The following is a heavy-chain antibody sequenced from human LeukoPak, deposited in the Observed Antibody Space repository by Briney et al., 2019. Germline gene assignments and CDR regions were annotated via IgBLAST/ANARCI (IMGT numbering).Heavy chain of an antibody. Sequence: GGSLRLSCAASGFTVSSNYMSWVRQAPGRGLEWVSAISGSGGSTYYADSVKGRFTISRDNSKNTLYLQMNSLRAEDTAVYYCAKYRSTMVRGVITPLDYWGQGTLVTVSS. CDR3: AKYRSTMVRGVITPLDY. V-gene: IGHV3-23*01. CDR2: ISGSGGST. J-gene: IGHJ4*02. CDR1: GFTVSSNY. D-gene: IGHD3-10*01.